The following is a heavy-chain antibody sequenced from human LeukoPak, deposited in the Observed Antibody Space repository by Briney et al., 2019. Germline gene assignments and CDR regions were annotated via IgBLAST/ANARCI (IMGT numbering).Heavy chain of an antibody. CDR2: MNPNSGNT. CDR1: GYTFTSYG. V-gene: IGHV1-8*02. CDR3: ARDSEQLWYRDDAFDI. J-gene: IGHJ3*02. Sequence: VASVKVSCKASGYTFTSYGISWVRQATGQGLEWMGWMNPNSGNTGYAQKFQGRVTMTRNTSISTAYMELSSLRSEDTAVYYCARDSEQLWYRDDAFDIWGQGTMVTVSS. D-gene: IGHD5-18*01.